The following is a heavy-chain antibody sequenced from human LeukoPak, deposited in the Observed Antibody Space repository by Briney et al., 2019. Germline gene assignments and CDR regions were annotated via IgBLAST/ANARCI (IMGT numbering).Heavy chain of an antibody. CDR3: ARNRYCSDGNCDGGSKFDY. V-gene: IGHV3-7*01. J-gene: IGHJ4*02. Sequence: GGSLRLSSAASGFTFSNYWMSWVRQAPGKGLEWVANIKEDGREKNYVVSVRGLFTITSDNAKSSVSLQMNSLSAEDTGVYYCARNRYCSDGNCDGGSKFDYWGQGTLATVSA. CDR2: IKEDGREK. D-gene: IGHD2-15*01. CDR1: GFTFSNYW.